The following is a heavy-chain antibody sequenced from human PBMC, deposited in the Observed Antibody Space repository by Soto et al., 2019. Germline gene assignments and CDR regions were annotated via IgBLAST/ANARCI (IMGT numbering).Heavy chain of an antibody. D-gene: IGHD4-17*01. CDR1: GGSISSYY. V-gene: IGHV4-59*08. CDR3: ARVDYGDYAPHYYYYYLDV. CDR2: IYYSGST. Sequence: SETLSLTCTVSGGSISSYYWSWIRQPPGKGLEWIGYIYYSGSTNYNPSLKSRVTISVDTSKNQFSLKLSSVTAADTAVYYCARVDYGDYAPHYYYYYLDVWGKGTTDTVSS. J-gene: IGHJ6*03.